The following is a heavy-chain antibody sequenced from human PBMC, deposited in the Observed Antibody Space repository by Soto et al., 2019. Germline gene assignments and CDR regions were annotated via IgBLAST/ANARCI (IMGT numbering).Heavy chain of an antibody. CDR3: ARDSRWLKVWYFDL. J-gene: IGHJ2*01. D-gene: IGHD3-16*01. CDR1: GFTFSSYA. Sequence: EVQLLESGGGLVQPGGSLRLSCAASGFTFSSYAMSWVRQAPGKGLEWVSAISGSGGSTYYADSVKGRFTISRDNSKNTLYPQMNSLRAEDTAVYYCARDSRWLKVWYFDLWGRGTLVTVSS. CDR2: ISGSGGST. V-gene: IGHV3-23*01.